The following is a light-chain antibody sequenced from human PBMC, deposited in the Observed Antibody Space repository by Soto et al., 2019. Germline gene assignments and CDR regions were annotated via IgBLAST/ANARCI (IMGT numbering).Light chain of an antibody. V-gene: IGKV3-15*01. Sequence: MTQSPATLSVSPGERATLSCRASQSVSSNLAWYQQKPGQAPRLLIYGASTRATGIPARFSGSGSGTEFTLTISSLQSEDFAVYYCQQYNNWHWTFGQGTKVDI. J-gene: IGKJ1*01. CDR2: GAS. CDR3: QQYNNWHWT. CDR1: QSVSSN.